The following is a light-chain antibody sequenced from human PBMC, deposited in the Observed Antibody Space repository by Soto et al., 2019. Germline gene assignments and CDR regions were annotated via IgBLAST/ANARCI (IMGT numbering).Light chain of an antibody. J-gene: IGKJ1*01. CDR1: QSVSSK. CDR3: QHYNGWPPSWT. CDR2: GAS. V-gene: IGKV3-15*01. Sequence: EIVMTQSPATLSVSPGERATLSCRASQSVSSKLAWYQQEPGQAPRVLIFGASTRATGIPARFSGSGSGTEFTLTISSLQSEDFAVYYCQHYNGWPPSWTFGQGTRVEIK.